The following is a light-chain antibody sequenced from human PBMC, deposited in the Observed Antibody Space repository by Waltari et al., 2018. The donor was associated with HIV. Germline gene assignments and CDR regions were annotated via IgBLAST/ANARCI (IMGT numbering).Light chain of an antibody. CDR2: VAS. CDR3: LQHNDYPRT. CDR1: QGIRNA. V-gene: IGKV1-17*01. Sequence: DIQMTQSPSSLSASVGDRVTITCRATQGIRNALGWYQQKPGEAPKRLIYVASTLQNGVSSRFSGSGSGTEFTLTITSLQPEDVATYYCLQHNDYPRTFGQGTKLEIK. J-gene: IGKJ2*01.